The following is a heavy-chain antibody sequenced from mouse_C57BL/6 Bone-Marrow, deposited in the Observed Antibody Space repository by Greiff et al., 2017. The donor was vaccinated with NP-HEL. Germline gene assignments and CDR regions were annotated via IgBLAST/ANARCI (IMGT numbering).Heavy chain of an antibody. V-gene: IGHV1-55*01. Sequence: QVQLQQPGAELVKPGASVKMSCKASGYTFTSYWITWVKQRPGQGLEWIGDIYPGSGSTNYNGKFKSKATLTVDTSSSTAYMQLSSLTSEDSAVYYCARSLYDGYYNYAMDYWGQGTSVTVSS. CDR2: IYPGSGST. CDR1: GYTFTSYW. J-gene: IGHJ4*01. CDR3: ARSLYDGYYNYAMDY. D-gene: IGHD2-3*01.